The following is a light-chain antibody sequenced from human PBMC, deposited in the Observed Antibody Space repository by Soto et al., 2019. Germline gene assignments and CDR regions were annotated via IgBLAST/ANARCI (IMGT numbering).Light chain of an antibody. Sequence: DIVMTQSPDSLAVSLGERATINCKSSQSVLYSSNNKNYVAWYQQKPGQSPKLLISWASTRESGVPDRFSGSGYGKDFTLTISSLKAEDVAVYHCKQYYTTPRTFGQGTKVEIK. CDR2: WAS. CDR1: QSVLYSSNNKNY. J-gene: IGKJ1*01. V-gene: IGKV4-1*01. CDR3: KQYYTTPRT.